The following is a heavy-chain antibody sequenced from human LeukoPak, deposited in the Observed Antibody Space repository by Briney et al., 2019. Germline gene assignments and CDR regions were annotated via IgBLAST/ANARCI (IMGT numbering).Heavy chain of an antibody. CDR2: IWSYGSDK. CDR1: GFTFSSYD. Sequence: GGSLRLSCAASGFTFSSYDMHWVRLAPGKGLEWVAFIWSYGSDKYYVDSVKGPFTISRDNAKNSLYLQMNSLRAGDTALYYCARDQGTYDFQYWGQGTLVTVSS. CDR3: ARDQGTYDFQY. J-gene: IGHJ1*01. V-gene: IGHV3-33*01. D-gene: IGHD3-16*01.